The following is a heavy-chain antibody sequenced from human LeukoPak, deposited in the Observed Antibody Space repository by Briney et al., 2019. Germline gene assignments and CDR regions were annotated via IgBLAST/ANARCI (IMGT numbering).Heavy chain of an antibody. CDR3: ITGQGFYYDDSGPIDY. CDR1: GFTFTNAW. CDR2: IKTKTNGGTT. J-gene: IGHJ4*02. V-gene: IGHV3-15*01. D-gene: IGHD3-22*01. Sequence: PGGSLRLSCAASGFTFTNAWMSWVRQAPGKGLEWVGRIKTKTNGGTTDYAAPVKGRFTISRDDSKNTLYLQMNSLKTEDTAVYYCITGQGFYYDDSGPIDYWGQGTLVTVSS.